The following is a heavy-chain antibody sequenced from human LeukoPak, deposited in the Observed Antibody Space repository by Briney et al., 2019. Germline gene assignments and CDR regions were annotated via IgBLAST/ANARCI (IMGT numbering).Heavy chain of an antibody. J-gene: IGHJ3*02. CDR1: GYTFTSYY. D-gene: IGHD2-21*02. V-gene: IGHV1-46*01. Sequence: ASVKVPCKASGYTFTSYYMHWVRQAPGQGLEWMGIINPSGGSTSYAQKFQGRVTMTRDTSTSTVYMELSSLRSDDTAVYYCSREFPFCGADCFSGVFDIWGQGTMVTVS. CDR3: SREFPFCGADCFSGVFDI. CDR2: INPSGGST.